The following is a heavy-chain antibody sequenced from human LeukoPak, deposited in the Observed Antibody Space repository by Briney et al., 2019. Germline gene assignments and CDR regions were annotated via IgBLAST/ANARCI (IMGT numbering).Heavy chain of an antibody. CDR3: ARDPSGYSYGFYFDY. D-gene: IGHD5-18*01. CDR1: GGSISSSSYY. V-gene: IGHV4-39*07. J-gene: IGHJ4*02. Sequence: SETLSLTCTVSGGSISSSSYYWGWIRQPPGKGLEWIGRIYTSGSTNYNPSLKSRVTMSVDTSKNQFSLKLSSVTAADTAVYYCARDPSGYSYGFYFDYWGQGTLVTVSS. CDR2: IYTSGST.